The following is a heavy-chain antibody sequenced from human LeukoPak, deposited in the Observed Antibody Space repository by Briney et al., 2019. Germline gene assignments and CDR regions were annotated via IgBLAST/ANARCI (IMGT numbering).Heavy chain of an antibody. D-gene: IGHD3-22*01. CDR1: GFTFSSYS. CDR2: INSDGSST. CDR3: ATLEYYDSSNDVFDI. V-gene: IGHV3-74*01. J-gene: IGHJ3*02. Sequence: GGSLRLSCAASGFTFSSYSMNWVRQAPGKGLVWVSRINSDGSSTAYADSVKGRFTISRDNAKNMLYLQMNSLRAEDTAVYYCATLEYYDSSNDVFDIWGQGTMVTVSS.